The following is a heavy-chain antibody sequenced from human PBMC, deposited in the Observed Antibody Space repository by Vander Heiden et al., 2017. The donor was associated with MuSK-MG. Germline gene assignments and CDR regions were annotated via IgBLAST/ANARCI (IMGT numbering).Heavy chain of an antibody. CDR3: AKRLVPELYSDYHYYMDV. J-gene: IGHJ6*03. V-gene: IGHV3-23*01. CDR2: ISGSGGST. CDR1: GFTFSSYA. D-gene: IGHD2-2*01. Sequence: EVQLLESGGGLVQPGGSLRLSCAASGFTFSSYAMSWVRQAPGKGLEWVSAISGSGGSTYYADSVKGRFTISRDNSKNTLYLQMNSLRAEDTAVYYCAKRLVPELYSDYHYYMDVWGKGTTVTVSS.